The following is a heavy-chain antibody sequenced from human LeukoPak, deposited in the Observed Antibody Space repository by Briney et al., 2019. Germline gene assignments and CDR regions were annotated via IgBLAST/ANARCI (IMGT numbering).Heavy chain of an antibody. CDR2: IYHSGST. Sequence: SETLSLTCAVSGYSISSGYYWGWIRQPPGKGLEWIGSIYHSGSTYYNPSLKSRVTISVDTSKNQFSLKLSSVTAADTAVYYCARDRALWPSPYYYYGMDVWGKGTTVIVSS. D-gene: IGHD3-10*01. J-gene: IGHJ6*04. V-gene: IGHV4-38-2*02. CDR1: GYSISSGYY. CDR3: ARDRALWPSPYYYYGMDV.